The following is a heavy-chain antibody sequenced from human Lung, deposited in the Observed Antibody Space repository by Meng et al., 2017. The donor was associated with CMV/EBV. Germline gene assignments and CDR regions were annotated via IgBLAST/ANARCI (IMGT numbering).Heavy chain of an antibody. V-gene: IGHV3-7*01. CDR3: ARDPHFGALDY. J-gene: IGHJ4*02. D-gene: IGHD3-10*01. CDR2: IKYDGSDK. CDR1: GYTFTSYG. Sequence: SCKASGYTFTSYGISWVRQAPGKGLEWVANIKYDGSDKGYVGSVEGRFTISRDNAKNSVYLQMNTLRVEDTAVYYCARDPHFGALDYWGQGTLVTVSS.